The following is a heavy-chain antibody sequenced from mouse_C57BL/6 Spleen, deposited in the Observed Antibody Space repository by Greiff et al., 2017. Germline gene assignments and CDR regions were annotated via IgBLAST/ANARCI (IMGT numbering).Heavy chain of an antibody. CDR1: GYTFTDYE. CDR3: TRGGIYYDYLAWFAY. V-gene: IGHV1-15*01. Sequence: VHLVESGAELVRPGASVTLSCKASGYTFTDYEMHWVKQTPVHGLEWIGAIDPETGGTAYNQKFKGKAILTADKSSSTAYMELRSLTSEDSAVYYCTRGGIYYDYLAWFAYWGQGTLVTVSA. D-gene: IGHD2-4*01. J-gene: IGHJ3*01. CDR2: IDPETGGT.